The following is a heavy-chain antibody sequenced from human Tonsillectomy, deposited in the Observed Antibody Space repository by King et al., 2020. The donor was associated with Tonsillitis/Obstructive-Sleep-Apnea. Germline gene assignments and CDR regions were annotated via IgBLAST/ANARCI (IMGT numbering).Heavy chain of an antibody. CDR2: ISYDGSNK. CDR3: AKDNSGSYYEGSDY. D-gene: IGHD1-26*01. V-gene: IGHV3-30*18. Sequence: QLVQSGGGVVQPGRSLRLSCAASGFTFSSYGMHWVRQAPGKGLEWVAVISYDGSNKYYADSVKGQFTISRDNSKNTLYLQMNSLRAEDTAVYYCAKDNSGSYYEGSDYWGQGTLVTVSS. CDR1: GFTFSSYG. J-gene: IGHJ4*02.